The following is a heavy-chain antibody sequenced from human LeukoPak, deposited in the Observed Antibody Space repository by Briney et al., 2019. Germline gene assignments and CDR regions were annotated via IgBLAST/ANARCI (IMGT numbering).Heavy chain of an antibody. CDR2: ISGSGGST. V-gene: IGHV3-23*01. D-gene: IGHD3-22*01. Sequence: GGSLRPASAVSGSTLSSYSMSWVRQVARNWLEWVAAISGSGGSTYYADSGKGRLTLARDNSKNTLYLQMNSLRAEDTAVDYCAKSAKIVVITYHDYWGQGTLVTVSS. J-gene: IGHJ4*02. CDR1: GSTLSSYS. CDR3: AKSAKIVVITYHDY.